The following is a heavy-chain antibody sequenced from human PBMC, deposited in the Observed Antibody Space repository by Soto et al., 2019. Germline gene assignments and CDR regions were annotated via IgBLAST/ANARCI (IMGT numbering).Heavy chain of an antibody. J-gene: IGHJ4*02. V-gene: IGHV4-59*01. Sequence: TSETLSLTCTVSGGSISSNYWSWIRQPPGKGLEWIGYVYNSGSTNYNPSLKSRVTISEDTSKSQFSLKVNSMTAADTAVYYCARYRREAVAGYTLDNWGQGILVTVSS. CDR3: ARYRREAVAGYTLDN. D-gene: IGHD6-13*01. CDR1: GGSISSNY. CDR2: VYNSGST.